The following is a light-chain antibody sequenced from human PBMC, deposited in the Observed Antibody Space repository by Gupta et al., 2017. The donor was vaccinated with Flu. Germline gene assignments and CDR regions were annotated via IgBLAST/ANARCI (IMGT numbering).Light chain of an antibody. V-gene: IGKV3-11*01. CDR1: QSISSY. CDR2: AAS. CDR3: QQLHNWPPIT. J-gene: IGKJ5*01. Sequence: EIVLTQSPATLSLSPGETATLSCRASQSISSYLAWYQQKPGQAPRLLIYAASNRAPGIPTRFSGSGSETDFTPTISSREPEDFALYYCQQLHNWPPITFGQGTRLEI.